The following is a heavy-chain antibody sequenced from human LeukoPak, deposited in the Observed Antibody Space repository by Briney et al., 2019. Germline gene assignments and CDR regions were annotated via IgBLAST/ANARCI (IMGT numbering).Heavy chain of an antibody. CDR3: ATNPRXXXXTSXXXX. D-gene: IGHD2-2*01. J-gene: IGHJ4*02. V-gene: IGHV1-69-2*01. CDR1: GYTFTDYY. Sequence: ATVKISCKVSGYTFTDYYMHWVQQAPGKGLEWMGLVDPEDGETIYAEKFQGRVTITADTSTDTAYMELSSLRSEDTAVYYCATNPRXXXXTSXXXXXXQGXLVXXSS. CDR2: VDPEDGET.